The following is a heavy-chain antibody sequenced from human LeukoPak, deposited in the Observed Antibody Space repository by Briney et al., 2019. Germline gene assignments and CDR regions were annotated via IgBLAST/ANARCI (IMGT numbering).Heavy chain of an antibody. CDR2: ISGSGGST. D-gene: IGHD3-10*01. CDR1: GFSFNSYA. V-gene: IGHV3-23*01. J-gene: IGHJ4*02. CDR3: ARKSDSLMVRGGDC. Sequence: GGSLRLSCAASGFSFNSYAMTWVRPAPGKGLDWVSAISGSGGSTYYADSVKGRFTISRDNSKNTLYLQMNSLRAEDTAVYYCARKSDSLMVRGGDCWGQGALVTVSS.